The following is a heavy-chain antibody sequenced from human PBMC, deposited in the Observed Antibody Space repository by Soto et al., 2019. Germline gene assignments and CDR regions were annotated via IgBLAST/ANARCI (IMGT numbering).Heavy chain of an antibody. CDR2: VYTSGST. J-gene: IGHJ4*02. V-gene: IGHV4-4*07. D-gene: IGHD2-21*02. CDR1: GGSISSYY. Sequence: QVQLQESGPGLVKPSETLSLTCTVSGGSISSYYWSWVRQPAGKGLEWIGRVYTSGSTNYNPSLNTRVTVSLDTSKNQFSLRVHSVTAADTAVYYCARDSGDSQGFDYWGQRTLVTVSS. CDR3: ARDSGDSQGFDY.